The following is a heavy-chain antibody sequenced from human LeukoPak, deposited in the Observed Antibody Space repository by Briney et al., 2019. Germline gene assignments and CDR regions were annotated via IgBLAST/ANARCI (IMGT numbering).Heavy chain of an antibody. CDR1: GFTVSGYW. Sequence: GSLGLSCAASGFTVSGYWMHWVRQAPGKGLVWVSRINRDGSSTNYADSVKGRFTISRDNAKNTLYLQMKSLSAEDTAVYSCVSIDYPADYWGQGTLVTVFS. V-gene: IGHV3-74*01. J-gene: IGHJ4*02. CDR3: VSIDYPADY. CDR2: INRDGSST. D-gene: IGHD4-11*01.